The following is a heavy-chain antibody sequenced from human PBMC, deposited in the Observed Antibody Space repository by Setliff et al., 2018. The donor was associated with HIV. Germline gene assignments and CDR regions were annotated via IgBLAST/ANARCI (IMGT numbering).Heavy chain of an antibody. J-gene: IGHJ5*02. CDR3: ARASFPRYCSITSCFEKGWFDP. D-gene: IGHD2-2*01. Sequence: GGSLRLSCETSGFTFSYYAMHWIRQAPGKGLEWVAVIRSDGSNRDYADSVKGRFAISRDNSKNTLYLQMDNLRAEDTAVYYCARASFPRYCSITSCFEKGWFDPWGQGTLVTVSS. CDR1: GFTFSYYA. V-gene: IGHV3-33*01. CDR2: IRSDGSNR.